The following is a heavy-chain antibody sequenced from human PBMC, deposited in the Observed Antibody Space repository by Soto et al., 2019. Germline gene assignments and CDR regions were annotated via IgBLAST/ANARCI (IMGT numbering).Heavy chain of an antibody. J-gene: IGHJ6*02. V-gene: IGHV4-4*02. CDR1: GGSISSSNW. Sequence: QVQLQESGPGLVKPSGTLSLTCAVSGGSISSSNWWSWVRQPPGKGLEWIGEIYHSGSTNYNPSLKSRVTISVDKSKNQFSVKLSSVTAADTAVYYCARSGYRGYDYYYYGMDVWGQGTTVTVSS. CDR3: ARSGYRGYDYYYYGMDV. D-gene: IGHD5-12*01. CDR2: IYHSGST.